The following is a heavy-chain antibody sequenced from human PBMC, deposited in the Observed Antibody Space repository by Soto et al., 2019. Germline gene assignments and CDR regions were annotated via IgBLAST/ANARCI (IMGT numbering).Heavy chain of an antibody. D-gene: IGHD2-15*01. CDR1: GFTFSSYG. CDR3: ARDPRYCSGGSCYLFDY. V-gene: IGHV3-33*01. Sequence: ESGGGVVQPGRSLRLSCAASGFTFSSYGMHWVRQAPGKGLEWVAVIWYDGSNKYYADSVKGRFTISRDNSKNTLYLQMNSLRAEDTAVYYCARDPRYCSGGSCYLFDYWGQGTLVTVSS. CDR2: IWYDGSNK. J-gene: IGHJ4*02.